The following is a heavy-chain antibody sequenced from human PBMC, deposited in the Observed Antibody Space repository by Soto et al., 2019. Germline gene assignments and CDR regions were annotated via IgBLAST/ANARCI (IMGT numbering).Heavy chain of an antibody. D-gene: IGHD2-21*02. J-gene: IGHJ6*02. CDR3: ARVCGGDCHRGMDV. Sequence: SETLSLTCTVSGGSISSGGYYWSWIRQHPGKGLEWIGYIYYSGSTYYNPSLKSRVTISVDTSKNQFSLRLSSVTAADTAVYYCARVCGGDCHRGMDVWGQGTMVTVSS. CDR1: GGSISSGGYY. CDR2: IYYSGST. V-gene: IGHV4-31*03.